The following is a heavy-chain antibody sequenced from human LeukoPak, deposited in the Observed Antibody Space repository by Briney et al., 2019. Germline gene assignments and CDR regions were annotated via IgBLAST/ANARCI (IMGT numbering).Heavy chain of an antibody. CDR2: ISGSGGST. Sequence: PGGSLKFSCAAPGFTFRSFAMSWVGQVQGKGLEWVPAISGSGGSTYYADSVKGRFTISRDNSKNTLYLQMNSLRAEDTAVYYCAKDGGWYQLLRRYYGMDVWGQGTTVTVSS. V-gene: IGHV3-23*01. D-gene: IGHD2-2*01. J-gene: IGHJ6*02. CDR3: AKDGGWYQLLRRYYGMDV. CDR1: GFTFRSFA.